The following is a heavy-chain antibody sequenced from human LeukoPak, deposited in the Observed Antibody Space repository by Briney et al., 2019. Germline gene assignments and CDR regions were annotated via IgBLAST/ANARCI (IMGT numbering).Heavy chain of an antibody. CDR3: ARVGRITGTTVDY. D-gene: IGHD1-7*01. CDR2: ISGSSSGTT. CDR1: GFTFSAYS. Sequence: PGGSLRLSCAASGFTFSAYSMNWVRQAPGKGLEWVSYISGSSSGTTYYADSVKGRFTISRDNVKNSLYLQMNSLRDEDTAVYYCARVGRITGTTVDYWGQGTLVTVSS. V-gene: IGHV3-48*02. J-gene: IGHJ4*02.